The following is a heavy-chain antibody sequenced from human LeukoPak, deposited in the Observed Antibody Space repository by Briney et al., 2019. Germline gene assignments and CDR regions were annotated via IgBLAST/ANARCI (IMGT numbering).Heavy chain of an antibody. CDR2: IKEDGSEK. V-gene: IGHV3-7*01. CDR1: GFAFSTYW. Sequence: GGSLRPSCAASGFAFSTYWVSWVRQAPGKGLEWVACIKEDGSEKYYVDSVKGRFTISRDNAKNSLYLQMNSLRVEDTTVYYCVRDGRWPLVGDYWGQGALVTVSS. D-gene: IGHD4-23*01. CDR3: VRDGRWPLVGDY. J-gene: IGHJ4*02.